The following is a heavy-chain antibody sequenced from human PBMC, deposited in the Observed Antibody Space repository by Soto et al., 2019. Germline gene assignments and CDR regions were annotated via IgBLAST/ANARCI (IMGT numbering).Heavy chain of an antibody. CDR2: INHSGST. J-gene: IGHJ3*02. D-gene: IGHD3-10*01. CDR3: ARGPDYYGSGSYYIYDAFDI. CDR1: GGSFSGYY. Sequence: PSETLSLTCAVYGGSFSGYYWSWIRQPPGKGLEWIGEINHSGSTNYNPSLKSRVTISVDTSKNQFSLKLSSVTAADTAVYYCARGPDYYGSGSYYIYDAFDIWGQGTMVTV. V-gene: IGHV4-34*01.